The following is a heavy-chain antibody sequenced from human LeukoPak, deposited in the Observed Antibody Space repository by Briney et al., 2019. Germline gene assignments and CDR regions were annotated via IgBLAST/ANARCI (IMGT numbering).Heavy chain of an antibody. CDR1: GFTLSSYA. J-gene: IGHJ4*02. CDR3: ARDLSSYGGNPADRIDY. CDR2: ISYDGSNK. D-gene: IGHD4-23*01. V-gene: IGHV3-30-3*01. Sequence: QPGRSLILPCGASGFTLSSYAMHWVRQAPGKGLEWVAVISYDGSNKYYADSVKGRFTISRDNAKNSLYLQMNSLRAEDTAVYYCARDLSSYGGNPADRIDYWGQGTVTPVSS.